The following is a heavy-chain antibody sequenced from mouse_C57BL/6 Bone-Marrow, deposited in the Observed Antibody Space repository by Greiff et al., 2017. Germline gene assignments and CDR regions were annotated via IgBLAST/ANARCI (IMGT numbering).Heavy chain of an antibody. CDR1: GYPFTTYP. V-gene: IGHV1-47*01. Sequence: QVQLQQSGAELVKPGASVKISCKASGYPFTTYPIAWLKQNHGKSLEWIGNFNPYNDDTKYNENFKGKATLTVEKSSSKVYLELSRLPSDYAAVYYCARGSLADYSIDYWGQGTSVTVSS. CDR2: FNPYNDDT. D-gene: IGHD3-3*01. J-gene: IGHJ4*01. CDR3: ARGSLADYSIDY.